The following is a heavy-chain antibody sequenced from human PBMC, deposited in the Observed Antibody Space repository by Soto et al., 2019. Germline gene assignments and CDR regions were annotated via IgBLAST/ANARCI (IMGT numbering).Heavy chain of an antibody. CDR2: VYYSGST. V-gene: IGHV4-39*02. J-gene: IGHJ5*02. Sequence: SETLSLTCTVPGGSIISSSYYWGWIRQPPGKGLEWMGSVYYSGSTNYNPSLKSRVTIFVDMSKNHFSLKLSSVTAADTAVYYCASHSWYLGDNYFDPWGQGTLVTVSS. D-gene: IGHD6-13*01. CDR1: GGSIISSSYY. CDR3: ASHSWYLGDNYFDP.